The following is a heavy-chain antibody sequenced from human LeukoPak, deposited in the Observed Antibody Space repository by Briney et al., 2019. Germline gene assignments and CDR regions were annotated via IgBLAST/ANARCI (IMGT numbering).Heavy chain of an antibody. CDR1: GYTFTSYG. CDR3: ARGSSTMVRGVHDY. CDR2: ISGYDGNT. J-gene: IGHJ4*02. D-gene: IGHD3-10*01. Sequence: AASVKVSCKASGYTFTSYGISWVRQAPGQGLEWMGWISGYDGNTNYAQKLQGRVTMTTDTSTSTAYMELRSLRSDDTAVYHCARGSSTMVRGVHDYWGQGTLVTVSS. V-gene: IGHV1-18*01.